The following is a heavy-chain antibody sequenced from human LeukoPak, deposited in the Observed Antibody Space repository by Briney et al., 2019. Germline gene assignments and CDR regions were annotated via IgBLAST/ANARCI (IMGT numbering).Heavy chain of an antibody. D-gene: IGHD4-17*01. V-gene: IGHV4-59*08. CDR2: IYYSGST. Sequence: SETLSLTCTVSGGSISSYCWSWIRQPPGKGLEWIGYIYYSGSTNYNPSLKSRVTISVDTSKNQFSLKLSSVTAADTAVYYCARFPFDYVGGAFDIWGQGTMVTVSS. J-gene: IGHJ3*02. CDR3: ARFPFDYVGGAFDI. CDR1: GGSISSYC.